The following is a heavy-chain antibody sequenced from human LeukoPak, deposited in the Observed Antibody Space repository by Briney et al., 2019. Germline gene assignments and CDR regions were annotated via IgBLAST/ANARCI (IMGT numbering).Heavy chain of an antibody. CDR3: ARDNSRDGYNLLDY. V-gene: IGHV1-2*02. CDR2: INPNSGGT. J-gene: IGHJ4*02. CDR1: GYTFTGYY. Sequence: GASVKVSCKASGYTFTGYYMHWVRQAPGQGLEWMGWINPNSGGTNYAQKFQGRVTMTRDTSISTAYMELSRLRSDDTAVYYCARDNSRDGYNLLDYRGQGTLVTVSS. D-gene: IGHD5-24*01.